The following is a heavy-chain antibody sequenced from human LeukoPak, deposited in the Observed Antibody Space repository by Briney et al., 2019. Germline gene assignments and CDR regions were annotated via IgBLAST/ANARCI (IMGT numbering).Heavy chain of an antibody. CDR3: VRDLSPVSDRNVWYDALDI. J-gene: IGHJ3*02. D-gene: IGHD1-1*01. CDR1: GFIFTSSW. CDR2: IAGDESQK. Sequence: PGGSLRLSCVASGFIFTSSWMTWVRQAPGKGLEWVANIAGDESQKRYMDSVKGRFTISRDNAKNSLYLQLNSLRAEDTAIYYCVRDLSPVSDRNVWYDALDIWGQGTMVTVSS. V-gene: IGHV3-7*01.